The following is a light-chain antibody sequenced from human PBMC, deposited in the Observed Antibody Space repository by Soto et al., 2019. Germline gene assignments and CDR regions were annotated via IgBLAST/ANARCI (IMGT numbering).Light chain of an antibody. CDR2: QVS. CDR1: SSDVGGYKF. CDR3: SSYAGSNNYV. V-gene: IGLV2-8*01. Sequence: QSVLTQPPSASGSPGQTVTISYTGTSSDVGGYKFVSWYQQHPAKAPKIMIYQVSKRPSGVPDRFSGSKSGDTASLTVSGLKDQDEADYYCSSYAGSNNYVFGTGTKV. J-gene: IGLJ1*01.